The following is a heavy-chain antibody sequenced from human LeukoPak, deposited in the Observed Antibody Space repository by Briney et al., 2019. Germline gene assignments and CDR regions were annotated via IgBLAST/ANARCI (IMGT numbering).Heavy chain of an antibody. J-gene: IGHJ4*02. D-gene: IGHD2-15*01. CDR1: GGTFSSYA. Sequence: SVKVSCKASGGTFSSYAISWVRQAPGQGLEWMGGIIPIFGTANYAQKFQGRVTITTDESTSTAYMELSSLRSEDTAVYYCARGSPQVLLPADFDYWGQGTLVTVSS. V-gene: IGHV1-69*05. CDR2: IIPIFGTA. CDR3: ARGSPQVLLPADFDY.